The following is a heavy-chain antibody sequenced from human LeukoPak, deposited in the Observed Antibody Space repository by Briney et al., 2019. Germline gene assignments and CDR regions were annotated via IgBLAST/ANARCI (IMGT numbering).Heavy chain of an antibody. CDR3: ARGRGDY. J-gene: IGHJ4*02. V-gene: IGHV4-34*01. Sequence: SSETLSLTCAVYGGSFSGYYWSWIRQPPGKGLEWIGEINHSGSTNYNPSLKSRVTISVDTSKNQFSLKLSSVTAADTAVYYCARGRGDYWGQGTLVTVSS. CDR2: INHSGST. CDR1: GGSFSGYY.